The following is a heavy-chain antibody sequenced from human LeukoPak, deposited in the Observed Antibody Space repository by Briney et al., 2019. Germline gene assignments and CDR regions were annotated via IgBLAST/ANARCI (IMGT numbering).Heavy chain of an antibody. V-gene: IGHV3-21*01. D-gene: IGHD3-10*02. CDR3: AELGITMIGGV. Sequence: GGSLRLSCAASGFIFSTYSMNWVRQAPGKGLEWVSSISSNTSYIYYADSVRGRFTISRDNAKNSLYLQMNSLRPEDTAVYYCAELGITMIGGVWGKGTTVTISS. CDR2: ISSNTSYI. J-gene: IGHJ6*04. CDR1: GFIFSTYS.